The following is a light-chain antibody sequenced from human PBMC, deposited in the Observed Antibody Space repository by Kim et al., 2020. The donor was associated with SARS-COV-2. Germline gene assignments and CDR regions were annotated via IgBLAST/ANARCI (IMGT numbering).Light chain of an antibody. CDR3: QTWDSSTGV. J-gene: IGLJ3*02. V-gene: IGLV3-1*01. Sequence: SYELTQPPSLSVSPGQTATITCSGGELGNKYVSWYQQKAGQSPVLVIYHDTRRPSGIPARFSGSNSGNTATLTISGTQALDEADYYCQTWDSSTGVFGGGTQLTV. CDR2: HDT. CDR1: ELGNKY.